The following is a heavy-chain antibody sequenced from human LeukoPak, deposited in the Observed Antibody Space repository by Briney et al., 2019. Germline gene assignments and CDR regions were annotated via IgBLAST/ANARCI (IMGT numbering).Heavy chain of an antibody. Sequence: PSETLSLTCTVSGGSISSGGYYWSWIRQHPGKGLEWIRYIYYSGSTYYNPSLKSRVTISVDTSKNQFSLKLSSVTAADTAVYYCARGSYGSGSYNHWGQGTLVTVSS. V-gene: IGHV4-31*03. CDR3: ARGSYGSGSYNH. J-gene: IGHJ5*02. CDR2: IYYSGST. D-gene: IGHD3-10*01. CDR1: GGSISSGGYY.